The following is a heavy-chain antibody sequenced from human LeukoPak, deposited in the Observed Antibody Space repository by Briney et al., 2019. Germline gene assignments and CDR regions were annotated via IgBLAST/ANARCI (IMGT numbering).Heavy chain of an antibody. CDR3: ARDADPYYDIWTGYYSDFDY. D-gene: IGHD3-9*01. J-gene: IGHJ4*02. Sequence: ASVKVSCKASGHTFTRYGISWVRQAPGQGLEWMGWMSAYNGHTNYAQKLQGRVTMTTDTSTSTAYMELRSLRSDDTAVYYCARDADPYYDIWTGYYSDFDYWRQGTLVTVSS. CDR1: GHTFTRYG. CDR2: MSAYNGHT. V-gene: IGHV1-18*04.